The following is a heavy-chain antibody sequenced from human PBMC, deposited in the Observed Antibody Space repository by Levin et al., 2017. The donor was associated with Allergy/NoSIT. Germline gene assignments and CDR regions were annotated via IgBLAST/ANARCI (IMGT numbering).Heavy chain of an antibody. J-gene: IGHJ6*02. CDR2: IWYDGSNK. V-gene: IGHV3-33*01. Sequence: PGGSLRLSCAASGFTFSSYGMHWVRQAPGKGLEWVAVIWYDGSNKYYADSVKGRFTISRDNSKNTLYLQMNSLRAEDTAVYYCARDQDYGGNHHNYGMDGWGQGTTVTVSS. CDR1: GFTFSSYG. D-gene: IGHD4-23*01. CDR3: ARDQDYGGNHHNYGMDG.